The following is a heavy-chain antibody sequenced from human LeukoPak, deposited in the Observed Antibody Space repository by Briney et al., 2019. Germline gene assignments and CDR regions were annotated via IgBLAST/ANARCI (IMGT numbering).Heavy chain of an antibody. Sequence: GGSLRLSCAASGFTFSSYWMSWVRQAPGKGLEWVANIKQDGSEKYYVDSVKGRFTISRDNAKNSLYLQLNSLKVEDTAVYYCAGFGSGSYYYYYGMDVWGQGTTVTVSS. V-gene: IGHV3-7*01. CDR2: IKQDGSEK. CDR1: GFTFSSYW. CDR3: AGFGSGSYYYYYGMDV. J-gene: IGHJ6*02. D-gene: IGHD3-10*01.